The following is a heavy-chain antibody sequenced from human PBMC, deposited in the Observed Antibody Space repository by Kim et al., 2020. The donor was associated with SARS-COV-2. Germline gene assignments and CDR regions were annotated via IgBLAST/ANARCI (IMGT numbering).Heavy chain of an antibody. V-gene: IGHV3-21*01. CDR1: GFTFSSYS. CDR2: ISSSSSYI. CDR3: ARVSLWFGEVGDY. D-gene: IGHD3-10*01. Sequence: GGSLRLSCAASGFTFSSYSMNWVRQAPGKGLEWVSSISSSSSYIYYADSVKGRFTISRDNAKNSLYLQMNSLRAEDTAVYYCARVSLWFGEVGDYWGQGTLVTVSS. J-gene: IGHJ4*02.